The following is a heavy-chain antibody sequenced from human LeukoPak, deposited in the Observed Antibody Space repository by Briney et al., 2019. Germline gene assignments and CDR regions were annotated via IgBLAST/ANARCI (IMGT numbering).Heavy chain of an antibody. CDR2: MSPNSGDT. D-gene: IGHD7-27*01. Sequence: ASVKVSCKASGYTFTSHDIDWVRQATGQGLEWMGWMSPNSGDTGYAQKFQGRVTMTSDSSISTAYMELSSLRSEDTAIYYCVRTPPNWGFDYWGQGTLVTVSS. V-gene: IGHV1-8*01. CDR3: VRTPPNWGFDY. J-gene: IGHJ4*02. CDR1: GYTFTSHD.